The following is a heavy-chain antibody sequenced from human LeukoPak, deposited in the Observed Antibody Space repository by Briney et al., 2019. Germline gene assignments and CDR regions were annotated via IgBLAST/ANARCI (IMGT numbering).Heavy chain of an antibody. J-gene: IGHJ4*02. CDR2: IYPGDSDT. CDR3: ARRVDTAMATMYYFDY. Sequence: GESLKISCKGSGYSFTSYWIGWVRQMHGKGLEWMGIIYPGDSDTRYSPSFQGQVTISADKSISTAYLQWSSLKASDTAMYYCARRVDTAMATMYYFDYWGQGTLVTVSS. CDR1: GYSFTSYW. D-gene: IGHD5-18*01. V-gene: IGHV5-51*01.